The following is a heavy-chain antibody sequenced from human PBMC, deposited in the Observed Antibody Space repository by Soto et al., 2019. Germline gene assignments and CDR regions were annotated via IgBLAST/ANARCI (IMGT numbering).Heavy chain of an antibody. Sequence: SGPTLVNPTQTLTLTCTFSGFSLSTSGMCVGWVRQPPGKALEWLALIDWHDDKYYRTSLKTRLTISKDTSKNHVVLTMSNMGPVDTATYSCARITVAAAVFYGLDVWGQGTTVTVSS. CDR1: GFSLSTSGMC. CDR2: IDWHDDK. V-gene: IGHV2-70*20. CDR3: ARITVAAAVFYGLDV. J-gene: IGHJ6*01. D-gene: IGHD6-13*01.